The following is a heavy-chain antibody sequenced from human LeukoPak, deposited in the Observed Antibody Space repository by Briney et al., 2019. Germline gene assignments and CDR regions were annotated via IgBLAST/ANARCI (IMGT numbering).Heavy chain of an antibody. Sequence: ASVKVSCKASGYTFTGCYMHWVRQAPGQGLEWMGWINPNSGGTNYAQKFQGRVTMTRDTSISTAYMELSRLRSDDTAVYYCARGYSSSWYPSFDYWGQGTLVTVSS. V-gene: IGHV1-2*02. CDR3: ARGYSSSWYPSFDY. D-gene: IGHD6-13*01. CDR2: INPNSGGT. CDR1: GYTFTGCY. J-gene: IGHJ4*02.